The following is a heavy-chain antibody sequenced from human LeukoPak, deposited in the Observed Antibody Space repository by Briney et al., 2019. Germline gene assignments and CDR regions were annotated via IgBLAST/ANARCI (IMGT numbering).Heavy chain of an antibody. CDR2: INHSGST. CDR3: ARGVRYSGSYNY. J-gene: IGHJ4*02. V-gene: IGHV4-34*01. CDR1: GGSFSGYY. Sequence: PSETLSLTCAVYGGSFSGYYWSWIRQPPGKGLEWIGEINHSGSTNYNPSLKSRVTISVDTSKNQFSLKLSSVTAADTAVYYCARGVRYSGSYNYWGQGTLVTDSS. D-gene: IGHD1-26*01.